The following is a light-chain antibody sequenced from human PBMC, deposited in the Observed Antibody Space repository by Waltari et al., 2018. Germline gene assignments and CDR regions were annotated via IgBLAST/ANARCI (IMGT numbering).Light chain of an antibody. J-gene: IGKJ1*01. Sequence: DIQMTQSPSTLSASVGDRVTLTCRASQNINDYLAWYQQKPGKAPKVLLQKASSLESGVPSRFSGSGSGTEFTLTISSLQPDDFATYYCQQYGSSSRTFGQGTKVEL. CDR2: KAS. V-gene: IGKV1-5*01. CDR3: QQYGSSSRT. CDR1: QNINDY.